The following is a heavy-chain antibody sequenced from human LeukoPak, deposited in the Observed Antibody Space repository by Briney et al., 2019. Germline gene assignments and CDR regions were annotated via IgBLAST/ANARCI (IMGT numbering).Heavy chain of an antibody. J-gene: IGHJ3*02. CDR2: INHSGST. CDR3: ARRGYYDSSGYYPQGAFDI. V-gene: IGHV4-34*01. CDR1: GRSFSGYY. D-gene: IGHD3-22*01. Sequence: SETLSLTCAVYGRSFSGYYWNWIRQPPGKGLEWIGEINHSGSTNYNPSLKSRVTISVDTSKNQFSLKLSSVTAADTAVYYCARRGYYDSSGYYPQGAFDIWGQGTMVTVSS.